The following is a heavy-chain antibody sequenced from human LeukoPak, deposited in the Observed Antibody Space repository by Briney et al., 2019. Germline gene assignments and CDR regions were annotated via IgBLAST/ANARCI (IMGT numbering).Heavy chain of an antibody. V-gene: IGHV1-69*13. D-gene: IGHD5-12*01. CDR2: IIPIFGTA. CDR3: APCSGYDDRGFFDY. J-gene: IGHJ4*02. Sequence: ASVKVSCKASGGTFSSSVINWVRQAPGQGLEWMGGIIPIFGTANYAQKFQGRVTITADESTSTAYMELSSLTSEDTAVYYCAPCSGYDDRGFFDYWGQGTLVTVSS. CDR1: GGTFSSSV.